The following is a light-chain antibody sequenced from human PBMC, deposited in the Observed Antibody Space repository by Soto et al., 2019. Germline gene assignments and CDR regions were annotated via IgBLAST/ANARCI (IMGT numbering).Light chain of an antibody. Sequence: QSVLTQPPSVSAAPGQKVTISCSGSSSNIGDNYVSWYQHLPGTAPKLLIYETNKRPSGIPDRFSGSKSGTSATLGITGVQTGDEADYYCGTWDLSLGADVFGTGTKVTVL. J-gene: IGLJ1*01. CDR3: GTWDLSLGADV. CDR2: ETN. V-gene: IGLV1-51*02. CDR1: SSNIGDNY.